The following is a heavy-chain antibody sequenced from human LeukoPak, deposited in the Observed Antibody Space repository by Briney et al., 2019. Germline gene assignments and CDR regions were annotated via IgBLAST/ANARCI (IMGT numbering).Heavy chain of an antibody. Sequence: GGSLRLSCAVSGFTVSSYFISWVRQAPGNGLEWVSSIYSGGNTYYADSVKGRFTISRDNSKNTLYLQMNSLRDEDTAVYYCAREIFRDVWGQGTTVTVSS. J-gene: IGHJ6*02. CDR1: GFTVSSYF. CDR2: IYSGGNT. D-gene: IGHD2/OR15-2a*01. V-gene: IGHV3-66*01. CDR3: AREIFRDV.